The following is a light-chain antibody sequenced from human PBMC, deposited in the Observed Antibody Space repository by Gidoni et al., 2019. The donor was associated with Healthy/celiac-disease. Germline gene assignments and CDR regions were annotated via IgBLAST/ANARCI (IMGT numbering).Light chain of an antibody. CDR3: QQRSNWPLGVT. Sequence: EIVLTQSPAPLSLSPGERATLSCRASQSVSSYLAWYQQKPGQAPRLLIYDASNRATGIPARFSGSGSGTDFTLTISSLEPEDFAVYYCQQRSNWPLGVTFXPXTKVDIK. CDR1: QSVSSY. CDR2: DAS. V-gene: IGKV3-11*01. J-gene: IGKJ3*01.